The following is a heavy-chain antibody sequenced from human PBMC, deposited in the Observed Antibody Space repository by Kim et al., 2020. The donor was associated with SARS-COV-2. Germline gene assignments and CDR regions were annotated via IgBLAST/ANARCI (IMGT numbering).Heavy chain of an antibody. J-gene: IGHJ6*02. CDR1: GYTFTSYG. CDR2: ITTYNNNT. CDR3: ARLGLRYFTSGGLDV. Sequence: ASVKVSCKTSGYTFTSYGLSWVRQAPGQGLEWMGWITTYNNNTNYAQSLRGRVTMTTDTSTSTVYMELRSLRSDDTAVYYCARLGLRYFTSGGLDVWGQGTTVIVSS. D-gene: IGHD3-9*01. V-gene: IGHV1-18*01.